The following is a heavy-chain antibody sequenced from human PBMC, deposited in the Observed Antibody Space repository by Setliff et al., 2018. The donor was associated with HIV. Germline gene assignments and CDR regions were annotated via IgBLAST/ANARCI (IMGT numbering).Heavy chain of an antibody. CDR2: INHSGST. Sequence: SETLSLTCAVYGGSFSGYNWSWIRQPPGKGLEWIGEINHSGSTNYNPSLKSRVTISVDTSKNQFSLKLSSVTAADTAVYYCARVGPRRDGYNFYLIDYWGQGTLVTVSS. V-gene: IGHV4-34*01. CDR1: GGSFSGYN. J-gene: IGHJ4*02. D-gene: IGHD5-12*01. CDR3: ARVGPRRDGYNFYLIDY.